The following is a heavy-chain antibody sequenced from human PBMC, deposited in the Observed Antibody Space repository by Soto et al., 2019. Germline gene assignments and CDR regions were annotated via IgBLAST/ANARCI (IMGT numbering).Heavy chain of an antibody. J-gene: IGHJ4*02. CDR3: ARVGGLGGSHSMHLAF. V-gene: IGHV3-11*06. D-gene: IGHD3-10*01. CDR1: GFTFSDYY. CDR2: ISSRSTYT. Sequence: GGSLRLSCAASGFTFSDYYMSWIRQAPGKGLEWVSYISSRSTYTNYADSVKGRFTISRDNAKNSLSLQMNSLRAEDTAVYYCARVGGLGGSHSMHLAFWGQGALVTVSS.